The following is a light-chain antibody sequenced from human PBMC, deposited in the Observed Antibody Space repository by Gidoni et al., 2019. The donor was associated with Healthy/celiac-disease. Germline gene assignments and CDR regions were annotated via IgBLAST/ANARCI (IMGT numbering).Light chain of an antibody. CDR3: CSYAGSYTFVV. J-gene: IGLJ2*01. CDR1: SSDGGGYNY. V-gene: IGLV2-11*01. CDR2: DVS. Sequence: QSALTQPRSVSGSPGQSVTISCTGTSSDGGGYNYVSWYQQHPGKAPKLMIYDVSKRPSGVPDRCSGSKSGNTASLTISGLQAEDEADYYCCSYAGSYTFVVFGGGTKLTVL.